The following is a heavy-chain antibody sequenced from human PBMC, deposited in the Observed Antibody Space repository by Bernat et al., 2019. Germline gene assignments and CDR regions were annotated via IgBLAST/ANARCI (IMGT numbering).Heavy chain of an antibody. D-gene: IGHD4-23*01. CDR3: ASTKHYGGPYYYYGMDV. Sequence: QVQLQQWGAGLLKPSETLSLTCAVYGGSFSGYYWSWIRQHPGKGLEWIGYIYYSGSTYYNPSLKSRVTISVDTSKNQFSLKLSSVTAADTAVYYCASTKHYGGPYYYYGMDVWGQGTTVTVSS. CDR1: GGSFSGYY. J-gene: IGHJ6*02. CDR2: IYYSGST. V-gene: IGHV4-34*01.